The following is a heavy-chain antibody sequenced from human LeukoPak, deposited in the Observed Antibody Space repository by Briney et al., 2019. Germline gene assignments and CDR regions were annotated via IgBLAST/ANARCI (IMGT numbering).Heavy chain of an antibody. V-gene: IGHV3-9*01. CDR2: ISWNSGSI. Sequence: PGRSLRLSCAASGFTFDDYAMHWVRQAPGKGLEWVSGISWNSGSIGYADSVKGRFTISRDNAKNSLYLQMNSLRAEDTALYYCAKDAVSDYDSSGYWFDYWGQGTLVTVSS. CDR1: GFTFDDYA. D-gene: IGHD3-22*01. J-gene: IGHJ4*02. CDR3: AKDAVSDYDSSGYWFDY.